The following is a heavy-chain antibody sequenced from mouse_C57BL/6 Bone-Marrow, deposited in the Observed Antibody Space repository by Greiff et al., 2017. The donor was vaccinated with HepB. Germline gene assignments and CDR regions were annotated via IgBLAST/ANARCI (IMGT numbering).Heavy chain of an antibody. Sequence: QVQLQQPGAELVMPGASVKLSCKASGYTFTSYWMHWVKQRPGQGLEWIVEIDPSDSYTNYNQKFKGKSTLTADKSSSTAYMQLSSLTSEDSAVYYWACPYGSSYGYFDVWGTGTTVTVSS. J-gene: IGHJ1*03. CDR2: IDPSDSYT. V-gene: IGHV1-69*01. CDR3: ACPYGSSYGYFDV. CDR1: GYTFTSYW. D-gene: IGHD1-1*01.